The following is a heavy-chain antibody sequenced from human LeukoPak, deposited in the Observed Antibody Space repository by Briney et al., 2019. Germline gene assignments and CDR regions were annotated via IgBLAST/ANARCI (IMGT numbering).Heavy chain of an antibody. Sequence: SETLSLTCTASGGSISSSSYCWGWIRQPPGKGLEWIGSVCHSGGTYYNPSLKSRVTISVDTSKNQFSLKLSSVTATDTAVYYCARPQVSGSYHYWGQGTLVTVSS. CDR2: VCHSGGT. V-gene: IGHV4-39*01. CDR3: ARPQVSGSYHY. CDR1: GGSISSSSYC. D-gene: IGHD1-26*01. J-gene: IGHJ4*02.